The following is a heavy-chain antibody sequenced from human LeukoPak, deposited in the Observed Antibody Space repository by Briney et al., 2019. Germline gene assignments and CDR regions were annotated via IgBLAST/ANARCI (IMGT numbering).Heavy chain of an antibody. D-gene: IGHD6-19*01. CDR2: ISGSGGST. V-gene: IGHV3-23*01. CDR1: GFTFSTYA. J-gene: IGHJ4*02. CDR3: AKDREIAVAGTCGY. Sequence: GGSLRLSCAASGFTFSTYAMSWVRQAPGKGLEWVSAISGSGGSTYYADSVKGRFTISRDNSKNTLYLQMNSLRAEDMAVYYCAKDREIAVAGTCGYWGQGTLVTVSS.